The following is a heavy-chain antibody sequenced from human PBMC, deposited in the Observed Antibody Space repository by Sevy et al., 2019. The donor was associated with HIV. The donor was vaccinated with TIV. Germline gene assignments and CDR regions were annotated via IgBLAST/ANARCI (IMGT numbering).Heavy chain of an antibody. V-gene: IGHV3-30*04. D-gene: IGHD1-1*01. CDR3: AKDGGRAWTDFDY. Sequence: GGSLRLSCAASVFTFSTSAMHWVRQAPGKGLEWVAVVSYDGSSQNYADSVEGRFTISRDDFKKMVYLQMNSLRVEDTAVYYCAKDGGRAWTDFDYWGQGTLVTVSS. J-gene: IGHJ4*02. CDR1: VFTFSTSA. CDR2: VSYDGSSQ.